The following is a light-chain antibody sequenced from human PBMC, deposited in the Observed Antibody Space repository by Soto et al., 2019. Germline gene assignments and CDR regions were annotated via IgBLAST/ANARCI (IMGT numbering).Light chain of an antibody. J-gene: IGKJ2*02. V-gene: IGKV1-5*03. CDR2: KAS. CDR1: QFIGNW. CDR3: QQYNGT. Sequence: DIQMTQSPSTLSASVGDRVTITCRTSQFIGNWLAWYQQKPGKAPKLLIYKASSLESGVPSRLSGSGSGTXXXXXISSXQPXXXXXXXCQQYNGTFGQGTKLEIK.